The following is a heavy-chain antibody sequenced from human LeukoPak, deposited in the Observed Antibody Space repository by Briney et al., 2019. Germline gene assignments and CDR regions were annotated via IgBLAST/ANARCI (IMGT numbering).Heavy chain of an antibody. V-gene: IGHV3-49*04. D-gene: IGHD3-3*01. CDR1: GFTFGDYA. Sequence: GGSLRLSCTASGFTFGDYAMSWVRQAPGKGMEWVGFIRSKAYGGTTGYAASVKGRFTISRDDSKSIAYLQMNSLKTEDTAVYYCTRGGDFWSGYSPSVDYWGQGTLVTVSS. CDR3: TRGGDFWSGYSPSVDY. J-gene: IGHJ4*02. CDR2: IRSKAYGGTT.